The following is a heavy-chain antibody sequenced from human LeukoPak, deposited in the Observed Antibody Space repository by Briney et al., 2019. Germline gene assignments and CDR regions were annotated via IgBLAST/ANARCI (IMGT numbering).Heavy chain of an antibody. Sequence: ASVTVSRKASGYTFTNNYLHWVRQAPGQGLEWMGMNYPRDGSTSYAQNFQGRVTVTRDTSTTTVHMELRGLRSEDTAVYYCARDQEGFDYWGQGTLVTVSS. CDR1: GYTFTNNY. CDR2: NYPRDGST. V-gene: IGHV1-46*01. CDR3: ARDQEGFDY. J-gene: IGHJ4*02.